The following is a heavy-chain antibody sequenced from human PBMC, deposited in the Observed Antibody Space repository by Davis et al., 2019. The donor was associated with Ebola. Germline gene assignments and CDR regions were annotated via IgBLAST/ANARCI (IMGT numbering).Heavy chain of an antibody. CDR2: ISSSGSTI. CDR1: GFFFSSYE. Sequence: GGSLKISCAASGFFFSSYEMNWVRQAPGKGLEWVSYISSSGSTIYYADSVKGRFTISRDNAKNSLYLQMNSLRAEDTAVYYCAGSTTVTTYYFDYWGQGTLVTVSS. V-gene: IGHV3-48*03. J-gene: IGHJ4*02. CDR3: AGSTTVTTYYFDY. D-gene: IGHD4-17*01.